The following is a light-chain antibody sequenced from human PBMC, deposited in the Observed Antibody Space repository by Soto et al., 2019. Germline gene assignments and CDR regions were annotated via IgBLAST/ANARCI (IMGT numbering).Light chain of an antibody. CDR2: GAT. CDR3: QQYNSWPPLT. Sequence: EVVMTQSPATLSVSPGERATLFCRASRSVGINLAWYQQKPGQPPRLIIYGATTRATGIPARFSGGGSGTEFTLTISWLQSEDFAVYYCQQYNSWPPLTFGGGTKVEIK. CDR1: RSVGIN. V-gene: IGKV3-15*01. J-gene: IGKJ4*01.